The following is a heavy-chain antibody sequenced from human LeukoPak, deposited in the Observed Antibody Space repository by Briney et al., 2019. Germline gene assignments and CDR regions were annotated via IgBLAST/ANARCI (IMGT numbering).Heavy chain of an antibody. D-gene: IGHD6-13*01. J-gene: IGHJ4*02. CDR1: GYTFTSYY. Sequence: PLASVKVSCKASGYTFTSYYMYWVRQAPGQGLEWMGLINPGGGSTNYAQKFQGRVTVTRDMSTSTAYMELRSLRSDDTAVYYCARDKGIAAAGNEDYWGQGTLVTVSS. CDR3: ARDKGIAAAGNEDY. V-gene: IGHV1-46*01. CDR2: INPGGGST.